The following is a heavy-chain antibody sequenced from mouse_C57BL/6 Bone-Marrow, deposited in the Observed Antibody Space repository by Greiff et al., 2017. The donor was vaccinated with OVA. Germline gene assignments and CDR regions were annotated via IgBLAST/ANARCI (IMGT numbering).Heavy chain of an antibody. J-gene: IGHJ2*01. CDR3: ARHEGTGTNNFDD. CDR1: GYTFTAYP. Sequence: QVQLQPSGAELVIPGASVKLSCKASGYTFTAYPIHWVKQRSGQGLEWIGWFYPGRGSIKYNEKFKDKATLTADKSSSTVYLELSSLTSEDSAVYVCARHEGTGTNNFDDWGQGTTLTVTS. D-gene: IGHD4-1*01. V-gene: IGHV1-62-2*01. CDR2: FYPGRGSI.